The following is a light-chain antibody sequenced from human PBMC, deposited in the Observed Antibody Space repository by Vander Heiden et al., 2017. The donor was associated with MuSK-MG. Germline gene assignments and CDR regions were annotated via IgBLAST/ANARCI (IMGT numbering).Light chain of an antibody. CDR3: QSSDNSLSGSWV. CDR2: GNN. CDR1: SSTIAGGYD. J-gene: IGLJ3*02. V-gene: IGLV1-40*01. Sequence: QYVLTHPPSVSVAPGQTVTISCTGSSSTIAGGYDVKRQRQFPGTAPKLLIYGNNTRPSGVPDRFSCSKSGTSASLAVTGLQAEDEADYYCQSSDNSLSGSWVFGGGTKLTVL.